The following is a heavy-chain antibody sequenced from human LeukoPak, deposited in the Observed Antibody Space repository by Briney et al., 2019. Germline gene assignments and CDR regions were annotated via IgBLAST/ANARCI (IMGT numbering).Heavy chain of an antibody. CDR2: LHFSGST. J-gene: IGHJ4*02. CDR1: NDSISNSRYY. Sequence: SETLSLTCTVSNDSISNSRYYWGWIRQTPGKGLEWIGSLHFSGSTYYNPSLKSRITIFVDASKNQFSLMLASVTAADTAIYYCANADTEDFFDSWGQGVLVTVSS. CDR3: ANADTEDFFDS. V-gene: IGHV4-39*01. D-gene: IGHD2-8*01.